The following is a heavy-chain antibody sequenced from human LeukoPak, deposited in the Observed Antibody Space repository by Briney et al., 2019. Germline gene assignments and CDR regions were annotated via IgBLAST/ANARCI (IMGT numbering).Heavy chain of an antibody. V-gene: IGHV3-23*01. Sequence: GGSLRLSCAASGFTFSSYAMSWVRQAPGKGLEWVSAISGSGGSTYYADSVKGRFTISRDNSKNTLYLQMNSLRAEDTAVYYCAKAARFDGDLNWFDPWGQEPWSPSPQ. D-gene: IGHD4-17*01. CDR3: AKAARFDGDLNWFDP. CDR2: ISGSGGST. J-gene: IGHJ5*02. CDR1: GFTFSSYA.